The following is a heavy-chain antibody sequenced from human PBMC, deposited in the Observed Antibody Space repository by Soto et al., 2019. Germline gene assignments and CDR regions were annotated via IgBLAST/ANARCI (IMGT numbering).Heavy chain of an antibody. CDR2: INHSGST. Sequence: SETLSLTCAVYGGSFSGYYWSWIRQPPGKGLEWIGEINHSGSTNYNPSLKSRVTISVDTSKNQFSLKLSSVTAADTAVYYCARGRNYALDYWGQGTLVTVSS. D-gene: IGHD1-7*01. J-gene: IGHJ4*02. CDR3: ARGRNYALDY. CDR1: GGSFSGYY. V-gene: IGHV4-34*01.